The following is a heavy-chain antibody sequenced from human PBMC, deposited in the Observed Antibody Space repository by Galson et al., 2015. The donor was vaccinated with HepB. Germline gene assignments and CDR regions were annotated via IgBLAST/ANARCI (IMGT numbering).Heavy chain of an antibody. J-gene: IGHJ4*02. Sequence: SVKVSCKAYGYTFTSYGISWVRQAPGQGLQWMGWISSYNGHTNYPQHLQGRVTMTTDTSTSTPYMDLRTLRSDDTAVYYCARVYNSGWYGHFDYWGQGTLVTVSS. V-gene: IGHV1-18*01. D-gene: IGHD6-19*01. CDR2: ISSYNGHT. CDR1: GYTFTSYG. CDR3: ARVYNSGWYGHFDY.